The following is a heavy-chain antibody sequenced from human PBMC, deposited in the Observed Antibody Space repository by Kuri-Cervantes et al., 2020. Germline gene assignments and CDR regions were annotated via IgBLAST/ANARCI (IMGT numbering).Heavy chain of an antibody. V-gene: IGHV3-11*04. J-gene: IGHJ4*02. CDR3: ARINVEGFDH. D-gene: IGHD3-16*01. CDR1: GFTFSDYY. Sequence: GESLKISCAASGFTFSDYYMSWIRQAPGKGLEWLSYISLTGVTIYYADSVKGRFTISRDNAKNSLHLQMNSLRAEDTAIYYCARINVEGFDHWGQGTLVTVSS. CDR2: ISLTGVTI.